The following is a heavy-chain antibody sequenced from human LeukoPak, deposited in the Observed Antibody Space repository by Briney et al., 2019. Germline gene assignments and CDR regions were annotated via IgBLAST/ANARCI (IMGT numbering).Heavy chain of an antibody. Sequence: GESLKISCKGSGYTFTSYWIAWVRQMPGKGLEYMGIIWPDESDSRYSPSFQGQVTISADKSISTAYLQWSSLKASDTAMYYCARHGNSSSSFDYWGQGTLVTVSS. J-gene: IGHJ4*02. CDR2: IWPDESDS. V-gene: IGHV5-51*01. CDR1: GYTFTSYW. CDR3: ARHGNSSSSFDY. D-gene: IGHD6-6*01.